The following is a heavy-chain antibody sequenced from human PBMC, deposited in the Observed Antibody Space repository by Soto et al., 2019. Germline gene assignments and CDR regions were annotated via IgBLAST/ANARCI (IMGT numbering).Heavy chain of an antibody. D-gene: IGHD2-15*01. CDR2: INPSGDSR. V-gene: IGHV1-46*01. J-gene: IGHJ5*02. CDR3: ARDNSQNYGPPAASSWFHP. CDR1: GFSVSDYF. Sequence: GASVKVACKASGFSVSDYFMHWVRQAPGQGLEWMGIINPSGDSRNYAQKFQGRVTIARDTSTSTVYMDLSSLRYEATAVYYCARDNSQNYGPPAASSWFHPWGQGTPVTVSS.